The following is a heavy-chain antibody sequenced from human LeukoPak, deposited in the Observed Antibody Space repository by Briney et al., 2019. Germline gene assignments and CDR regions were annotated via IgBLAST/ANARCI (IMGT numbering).Heavy chain of an antibody. CDR1: GFTFSTYE. J-gene: IGHJ6*02. Sequence: GGSLRLSCAASGFTFSTYEMNWVRHAPGKGLEGISYINTSGTVIFYADSVKGRFTISRDNANNSLYLEMNSLRAEDTAVYYCARSNYYGSGRRFYFYGLDVWGQGTTVTVSS. CDR3: ARSNYYGSGRRFYFYGLDV. V-gene: IGHV3-48*03. D-gene: IGHD3-10*01. CDR2: INTSGTVI.